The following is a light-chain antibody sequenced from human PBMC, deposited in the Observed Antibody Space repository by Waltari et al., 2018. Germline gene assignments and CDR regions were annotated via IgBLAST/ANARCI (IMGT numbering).Light chain of an antibody. CDR2: GAS. CDR3: QHYVRLPAT. Sequence: EIVLTQSPGTLSLSPGERAALSCRASQSVGRTLAWYQQKPGQAPRLLIYGASNRATGIPDRVSGSGSGTDFSLTISGLEPEDFAVYYCQHYVRLPATFGQGTKVEIK. V-gene: IGKV3-20*01. CDR1: QSVGRT. J-gene: IGKJ1*01.